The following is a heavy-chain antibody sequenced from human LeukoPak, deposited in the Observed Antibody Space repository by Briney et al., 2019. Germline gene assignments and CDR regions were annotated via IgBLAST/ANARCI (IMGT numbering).Heavy chain of an antibody. CDR1: GGTFSSYA. V-gene: IGHV1-69*05. CDR2: IIPIFGTA. J-gene: IGHJ6*03. Sequence: GASVKVSCKASGGTFSSYAISWVRQAPGQGLEWMGGIIPIFGTANYAQKFQGRVTITTDESTSTAYMELSSLRSEDTAVYYCARAGRSRYCSSTSCLGYYYYYMDVWGKGTTVTVSS. CDR3: ARAGRSRYCSSTSCLGYYYYYMDV. D-gene: IGHD2-2*01.